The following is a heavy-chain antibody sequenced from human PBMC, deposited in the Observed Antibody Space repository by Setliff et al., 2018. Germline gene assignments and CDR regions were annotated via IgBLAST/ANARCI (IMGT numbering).Heavy chain of an antibody. J-gene: IGHJ4*02. D-gene: IGHD1-1*01. CDR3: ARGAGTI. CDR1: GGSITNYY. V-gene: IGHV4-59*08. Sequence: SETLSLTCTVSGGSITNYYWSWIRQPPGKGLEWIGYMYYSGSTNCNPSLKSRVTISIDTSKNQFSLKLSSVTAADTAVYYCARGAGTIWGQGTLVTVSS. CDR2: MYYSGST.